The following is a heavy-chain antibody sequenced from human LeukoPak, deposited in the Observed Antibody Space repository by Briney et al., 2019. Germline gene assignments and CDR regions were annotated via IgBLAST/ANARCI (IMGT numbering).Heavy chain of an antibody. Sequence: GGSLRLSCAASGFIFSDYYMSWVRQASGKGLEWLSYIDGSSSRTNYADSVKGRFTISRDNVKNSLYLQMNSLRAEDTAVYFCARRGTDYCTPSSCHPNWFAPWGQGTQVTVSS. CDR2: IDGSSSRT. CDR1: GFIFSDYY. V-gene: IGHV3-11*03. D-gene: IGHD4-11*01. CDR3: ARRGTDYCTPSSCHPNWFAP. J-gene: IGHJ5*02.